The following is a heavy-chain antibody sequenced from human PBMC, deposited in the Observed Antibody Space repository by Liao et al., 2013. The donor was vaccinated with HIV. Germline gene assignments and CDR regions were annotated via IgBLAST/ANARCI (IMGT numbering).Heavy chain of an antibody. J-gene: IGHJ2*01. Sequence: QVHLQESGPGLVKASETLSLTCTVSGDSMDFYYWSWIRQPVGSRLEWIGRIYTSGTTNYNPSFSSRVTMSQYRSRNQFSLRLTSVTAADTAVYYCARGARLVPSYWYFDLWGRGTLVTVSS. V-gene: IGHV4-4*07. CDR2: IYTSGTT. D-gene: IGHD6-19*01. CDR3: ARGARLVPSYWYFDL. CDR1: GDSMDFYY.